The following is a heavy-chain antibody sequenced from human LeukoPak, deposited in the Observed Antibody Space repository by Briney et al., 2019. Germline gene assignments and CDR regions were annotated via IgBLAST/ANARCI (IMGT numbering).Heavy chain of an antibody. CDR3: ARDTRPAGPSPYYLDY. CDR2: ITSGSSYI. J-gene: IGHJ4*02. D-gene: IGHD6-19*01. CDR1: GFTFSSYN. Sequence: GGSLRLSCAASGFTFSSYNMNWVRQAPGQGLEWVSSITSGSSYIYYADSVKGRFTISRDNAKSSLYLQMNSLRAEDTAVYYCARDTRPAGPSPYYLDYWGQGTLVTVSS. V-gene: IGHV3-21*01.